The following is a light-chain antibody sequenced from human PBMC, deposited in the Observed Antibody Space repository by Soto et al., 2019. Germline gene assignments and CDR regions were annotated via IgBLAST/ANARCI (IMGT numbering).Light chain of an antibody. Sequence: EIVLTQSPATLSLSPGEIVTLSCRASQSVSSYLAWYQQKPGQAPRLLIYDASNRATGVPARFSGSGSGTDFTLTISSLEPEDFALDFCQQRSDWPGTFGQGTKLDIK. V-gene: IGKV3-11*01. CDR3: QQRSDWPGT. CDR1: QSVSSY. CDR2: DAS. J-gene: IGKJ2*01.